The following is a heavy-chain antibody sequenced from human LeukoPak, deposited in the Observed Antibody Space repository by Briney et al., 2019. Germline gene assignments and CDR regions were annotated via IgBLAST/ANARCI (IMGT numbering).Heavy chain of an antibody. V-gene: IGHV3-48*02. Sequence: GGSLRLSCAASGFNFIEYTMHWVRQAPGKGLESVSYISSSSSTIYYADTVQGRFTISRDNAKNSLYLQMNTLGDEDTAVYYCTRDRSTWLFDYWGQGTLVTVSS. CDR2: ISSSSSTI. J-gene: IGHJ4*02. CDR1: GFNFIEYT. CDR3: TRDRSTWLFDY. D-gene: IGHD6-13*01.